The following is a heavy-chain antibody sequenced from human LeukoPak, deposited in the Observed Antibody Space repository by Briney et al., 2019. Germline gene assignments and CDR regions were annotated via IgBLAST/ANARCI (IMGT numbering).Heavy chain of an antibody. V-gene: IGHV3-48*03. CDR3: VRGHNGGPFDH. D-gene: IGHD4-23*01. CDR1: GFTFSSYE. J-gene: IGHJ4*02. Sequence: GGSLRLSCAASGFTFSSYEMNWVRQAPGKGLEWVSYISSSGSTIYYADSVNGRFTISRDNAKNSLYLQMNSLRAEGTALYYCVRGHNGGPFDHWGQGIPVTVSS. CDR2: ISSSGSTI.